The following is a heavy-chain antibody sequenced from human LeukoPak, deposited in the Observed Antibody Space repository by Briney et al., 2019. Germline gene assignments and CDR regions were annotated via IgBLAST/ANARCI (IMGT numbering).Heavy chain of an antibody. CDR2: ISSSGSTI. CDR1: GFTFSSYE. V-gene: IGHV3-48*03. D-gene: IGHD3-22*01. CDR3: TRADTDMIVVVTPPYYFDY. Sequence: GGSLRLSCAASGFTFSSYEMNWVRQAPGKGLEWVSYISSSGSTIYYADSVKGRFTISRDDSKNTLYLQMNSLKTEDTAVYYCTRADTDMIVVVTPPYYFDYWGQGTLVTVSS. J-gene: IGHJ4*02.